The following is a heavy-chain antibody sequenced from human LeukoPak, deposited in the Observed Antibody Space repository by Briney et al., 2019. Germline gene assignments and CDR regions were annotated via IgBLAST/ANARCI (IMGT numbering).Heavy chain of an antibody. CDR3: AREAPYGYYYMDV. CDR1: GYTFTGHH. V-gene: IGHV1-2*02. J-gene: IGHJ6*03. D-gene: IGHD2-8*01. Sequence: ASVKVSCKASGYTFTGHHMHWVRQAPGQGLEWMGWINPNSGGTKYAQKFQGRVTMTRDTSISTAYMELSRLRSDDTAVYYCAREAPYGYYYMDVWGKGTTVTVSS. CDR2: INPNSGGT.